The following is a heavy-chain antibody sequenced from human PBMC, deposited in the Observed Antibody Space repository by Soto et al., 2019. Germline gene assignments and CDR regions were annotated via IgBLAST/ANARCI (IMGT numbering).Heavy chain of an antibody. Sequence: GGSLRLSCAASGFTFGSYAMSWVRQAPGKGLEWVSSITGSGGATYYADSVKGRFTISRDNSKNTLSLQMNSLRAEETAVYYCAKTYSVPASPMDVWGQGATVTVSS. D-gene: IGHD2-2*01. J-gene: IGHJ6*02. V-gene: IGHV3-23*01. CDR1: GFTFGSYA. CDR3: AKTYSVPASPMDV. CDR2: ITGSGGAT.